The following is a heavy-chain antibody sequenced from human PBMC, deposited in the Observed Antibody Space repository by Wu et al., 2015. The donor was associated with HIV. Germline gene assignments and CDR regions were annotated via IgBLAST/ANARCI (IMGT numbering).Heavy chain of an antibody. J-gene: IGHJ2*01. V-gene: IGHV1-2*02. D-gene: IGHD1-7*01. CDR2: INPQSGAT. CDR3: ARDGLVAGAGTTGYCDV. Sequence: QVHLVQSETEMKKPGASVKVFCKTSGYTFSDYFIHWVRQAPGQGLEWMGWINPQSGATNYAQTFQGRITMTRDTSISTAYIEMRRVRFDDTAVYYCARDGLVAGAGTTGYCDVWGRGTLVTVSS. CDR1: GYTFSDYF.